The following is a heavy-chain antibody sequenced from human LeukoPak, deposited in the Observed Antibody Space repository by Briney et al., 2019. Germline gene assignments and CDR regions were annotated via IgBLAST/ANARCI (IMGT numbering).Heavy chain of an antibody. D-gene: IGHD1-1*01. CDR2: IFHSGST. Sequence: SGTLSLTCAVSGGSISSSNWWSWVRQPPGKGLEWIGEIFHSGSTNYNPSLKSRGTISVDKSKNQFSLKLSSVTAADTAVYFCARGVKGSLMVATGQRYFDYWGQGTLVTVSS. V-gene: IGHV4-4*02. CDR3: ARGVKGSLMVATGQRYFDY. CDR1: GGSISSSNW. J-gene: IGHJ4*02.